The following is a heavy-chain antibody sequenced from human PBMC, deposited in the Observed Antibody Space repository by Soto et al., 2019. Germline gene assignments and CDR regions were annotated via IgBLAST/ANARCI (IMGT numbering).Heavy chain of an antibody. J-gene: IGHJ4*02. CDR3: SLGKSYYWDY. Sequence: DVQLLESGGDLVQPGGSLRLSCEVSGFTIRAYAMSWARRAPGKGLEWVAAITGRGDNTHYEESVKGRFTISRDHSKNTLHLQMNTLRVDDTAIYYCSLGKSYYWDYWGQGIQVTVSS. CDR2: ITGRGDNT. CDR1: GFTIRAYA. V-gene: IGHV3-23*01.